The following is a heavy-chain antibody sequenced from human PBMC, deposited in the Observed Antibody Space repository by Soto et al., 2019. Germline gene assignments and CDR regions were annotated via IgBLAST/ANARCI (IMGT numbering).Heavy chain of an antibody. Sequence: QVHLVQSGAEVKKPGASVNVSCQASGSITNHHMHWVRQAPGQGLGWMGIFNPSGLSTTYAQKFQGSVTITRDTSTSTVYMELSSLTSEDTAVYFCAKVTHRGPIAVAGPLGSWGQGTLVIVSS. D-gene: IGHD6-19*01. J-gene: IGHJ4*02. CDR2: FNPSGLST. CDR1: GSITNHH. V-gene: IGHV1-46*01. CDR3: AKVTHRGPIAVAGPLGS.